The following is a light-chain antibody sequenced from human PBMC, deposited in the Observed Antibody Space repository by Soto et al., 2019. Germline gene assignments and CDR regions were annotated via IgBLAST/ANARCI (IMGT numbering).Light chain of an antibody. J-gene: IGKJ5*01. Sequence: DIQMTQSPSSLSASVGDRVTITCRASQDISNYLNWYQQRPGKAPKLLIYDASNLERGVPSRFRGTRSGTHFTFDITRLQREDGATYYCQQSDSLPITFGQGTLLEI. V-gene: IGKV1-33*01. CDR3: QQSDSLPIT. CDR1: QDISNY. CDR2: DAS.